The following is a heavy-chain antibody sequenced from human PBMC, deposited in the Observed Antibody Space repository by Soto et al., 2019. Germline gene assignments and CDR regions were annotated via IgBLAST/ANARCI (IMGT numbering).Heavy chain of an antibody. CDR3: ARSPIRRGSGSYRRNYDYYYGMDV. CDR2: IYSTEST. V-gene: IGHV4-31*03. D-gene: IGHD3-10*01. CDR1: GGSICSGSYY. J-gene: IGHJ6*02. Sequence: PSETLSLTCTVSGGSICSGSYYWSWIRQHPGKGLEWIGYIYSTESTNYNPSLKSRVTISVDTSKNQFSLKLSSVTAADTAVYYCARSPIRRGSGSYRRNYDYYYGMDVWGQGTTVTVSS.